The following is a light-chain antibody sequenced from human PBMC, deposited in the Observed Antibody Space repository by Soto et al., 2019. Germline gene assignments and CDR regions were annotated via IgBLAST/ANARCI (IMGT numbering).Light chain of an antibody. CDR2: GAS. J-gene: IGKJ1*01. CDR1: KSVSSY. Sequence: EIVLTQSPGTLSLSPGERATLSCRASKSVSSYLAWYQQQSGQAPRLLIYGASSRASGIPDRFSGSGSGTDFTLTISRVEPEDFAVYYCQQYGSSLTFGQGTKVEIK. V-gene: IGKV3-20*01. CDR3: QQYGSSLT.